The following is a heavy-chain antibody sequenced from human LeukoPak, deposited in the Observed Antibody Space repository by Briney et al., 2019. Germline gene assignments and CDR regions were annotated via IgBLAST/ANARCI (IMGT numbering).Heavy chain of an antibody. CDR3: AKDRTRYGDYDY. D-gene: IGHD4-17*01. V-gene: IGHV3-74*03. CDR2: IDSDGNA. CDR1: GFTFSNYK. J-gene: IGHJ4*02. Sequence: GGSLRLSCAASGFTFSNYKMHWVRQAPGKGLVWVSRIDSDGNAKYAASVKGRFTVSRDNAKNMLYLQMNSLRAEDTAVYYCAKDRTRYGDYDYWGQGTLVTVSS.